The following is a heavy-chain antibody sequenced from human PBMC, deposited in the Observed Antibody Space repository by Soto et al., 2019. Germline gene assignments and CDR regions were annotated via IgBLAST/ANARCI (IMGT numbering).Heavy chain of an antibody. CDR2: IYYGGSA. D-gene: IGHD3-16*01. CDR1: GGSISTYY. V-gene: IGHV4-59*08. J-gene: IGHJ4*02. Sequence: SETLSLTCTVSGGSISTYYWNWIRQPPGKGLEWIGYIYYGGSANYNPSLKSRVTISVDTSKKQFSLKLSSVTAADTAVYYCAGACHCRSYVYSAFDYWGQGTLVTVSS. CDR3: AGACHCRSYVYSAFDY.